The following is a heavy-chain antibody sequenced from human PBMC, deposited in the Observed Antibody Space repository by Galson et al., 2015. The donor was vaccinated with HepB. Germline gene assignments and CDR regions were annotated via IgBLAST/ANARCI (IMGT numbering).Heavy chain of an antibody. CDR2: IHGSGGST. CDR1: GFTFSSYG. CDR3: AKDRQWLDGLGY. Sequence: SLRLSCAASGFTFSSYGMSWVRQATGRGLEWVSGIHGSGGSTYYADSVKGRFTISRDNSKNTLYLQMNSLRAEDTALYYCAKDRQWLDGLGYWGQGTLVTVSS. D-gene: IGHD6-19*01. V-gene: IGHV3-23*01. J-gene: IGHJ4*02.